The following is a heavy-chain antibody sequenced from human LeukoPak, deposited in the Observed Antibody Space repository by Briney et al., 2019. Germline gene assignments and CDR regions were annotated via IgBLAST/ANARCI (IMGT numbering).Heavy chain of an antibody. J-gene: IGHJ5*02. D-gene: IGHD2-15*01. V-gene: IGHV3-7*01. CDR1: GFMFSGYW. Sequence: PGGSLILSCAASGFMFSGYWMGWVRQAPGKGVEWVADIRQDGSDKYYVHSVRGRFTISRDNAQSSLSLQVNSLSGEDSAVYYCGRWGISAALDRWGQGRLVTVSS. CDR2: IRQDGSDK. CDR3: GRWGISAALDR.